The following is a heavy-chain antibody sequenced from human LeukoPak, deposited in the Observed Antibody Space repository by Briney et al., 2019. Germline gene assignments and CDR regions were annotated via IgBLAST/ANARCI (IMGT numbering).Heavy chain of an antibody. V-gene: IGHV1-18*01. J-gene: IGHJ4*02. CDR2: ISAYNGNT. CDR1: GYTFTSYG. D-gene: IGHD6-19*01. CDR3: ARDFIAVAGIPSDY. Sequence: VASVKVSCKASGYTFTSYGISWVRRAPGQGLEWMGWISAYNGNTNYAQKLQGRVTMTTDTSTSTAYMELRSLRSDDTAVYYCARDFIAVAGIPSDYWGQGTLVTVSS.